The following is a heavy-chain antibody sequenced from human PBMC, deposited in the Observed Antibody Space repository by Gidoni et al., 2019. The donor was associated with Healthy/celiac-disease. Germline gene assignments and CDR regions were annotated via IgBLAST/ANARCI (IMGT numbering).Heavy chain of an antibody. V-gene: IGHV4-39*01. Sequence: QLQLQESGPGLVKPSETLSLTCTVSGGSISSSSYYWGCIRQPPGKGLECIGSSYYSGSTYYNPSLKSRVTISVDTSKNQFSLKLSSVTAADTAVYYCAHTRNWFDPWGQGTLVTVSS. CDR2: SYYSGST. CDR1: GGSISSSSYY. D-gene: IGHD1-1*01. CDR3: AHTRNWFDP. J-gene: IGHJ5*02.